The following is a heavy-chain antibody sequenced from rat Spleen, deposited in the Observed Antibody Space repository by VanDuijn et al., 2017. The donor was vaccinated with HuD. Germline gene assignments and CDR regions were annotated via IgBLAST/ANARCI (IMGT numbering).Heavy chain of an antibody. J-gene: IGHJ2*01. Sequence: EVQLVESGGGLVQPGRSLKLSCAASGFTFSNYGMAWVRQAPTKGLEWVATISYDGSSTYYRDSVKGRFTISRDNAKSTLYLQMDSLRSEDTATYYCTTDQRGDYWGQGVMVTVSS. V-gene: IGHV5-29*01. CDR1: GFTFSNYG. CDR2: ISYDGSST. CDR3: TTDQRGDY.